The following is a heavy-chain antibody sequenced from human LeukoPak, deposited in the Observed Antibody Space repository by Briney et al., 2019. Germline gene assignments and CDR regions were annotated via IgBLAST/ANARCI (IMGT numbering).Heavy chain of an antibody. CDR3: AKEYTGTFSPFPSYFDN. CDR1: GFTFSSYN. J-gene: IGHJ4*02. V-gene: IGHV3-21*01. CDR2: ISSTSSNI. Sequence: GGTLRLSCAASGFTFSSYNMNWVRQAPGKGLEWVSSISSTSSNIYYADSLKGRFTISRDNAKQSLYLQMNSLRAEDTAIYYCAKEYTGTFSPFPSYFDNWGQGTLVTVSS. D-gene: IGHD1-26*01.